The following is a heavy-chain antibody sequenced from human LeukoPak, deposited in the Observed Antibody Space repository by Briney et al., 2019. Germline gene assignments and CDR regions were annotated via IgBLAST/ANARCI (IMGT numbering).Heavy chain of an antibody. CDR1: GFTFSSYG. D-gene: IGHD6-25*01. Sequence: GGSLRLSCAASGFTFSSYGMDWVRQAPGKGLEWVSIISGSADSTYYADSVKGRFIISRDNSKNTLYLQMNSLRAEDTAVYYCASGLELDYWGQGTLVTVSS. CDR2: ISGSADST. V-gene: IGHV3-23*01. CDR3: ASGLELDY. J-gene: IGHJ4*02.